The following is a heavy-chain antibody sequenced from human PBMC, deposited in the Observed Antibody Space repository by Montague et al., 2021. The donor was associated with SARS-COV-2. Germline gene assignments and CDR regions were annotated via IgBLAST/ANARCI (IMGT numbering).Heavy chain of an antibody. D-gene: IGHD3-16*01. CDR1: GGSFSNHY. CDR3: ARGTLSVKVAVVVFLGGTYYFDS. J-gene: IGHJ4*02. Sequence: SETLSLTCAVYGGSFSNHYWSWIRQSPGKGLEWIGDSNESGSTNYNPSLKSRVTIPVDTSKNQFSLNLKSVTAADTAVYYCARGTLSVKVAVVVFLGGTYYFDSWGQGTLVAVSS. CDR2: SNESGST. V-gene: IGHV4-34*01.